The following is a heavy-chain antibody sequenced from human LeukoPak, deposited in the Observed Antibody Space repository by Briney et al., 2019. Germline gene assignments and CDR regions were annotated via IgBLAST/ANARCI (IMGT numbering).Heavy chain of an antibody. CDR2: ISSSSSYI. CDR1: GFTFSSYS. V-gene: IGHV3-21*01. CDR3: ARDRFGALVY. J-gene: IGHJ4*02. D-gene: IGHD3-16*01. Sequence: AGGSLRLSCAASGFTFSSYSMNWVRQAPGKGLEWVSSISSSSSYIYYADSVKGRFTISRDNAKNSLYLQMNSLRAEDTDVYYCARDRFGALVYWGQGTLVTVSS.